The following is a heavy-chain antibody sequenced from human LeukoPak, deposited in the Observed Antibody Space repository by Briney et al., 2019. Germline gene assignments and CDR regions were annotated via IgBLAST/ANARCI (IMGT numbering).Heavy chain of an antibody. D-gene: IGHD3-22*01. J-gene: IGHJ4*02. V-gene: IGHV4-59*08. Sequence: SETLSLTCTVSGGSISSYYWSWIRQPPGKGPEWIGYIYYSGSTNYNPSLKSRVTISVDTSKNQFSLKLSSVTAADTAVYYCARRDSSGYYLDYWGQGTLVTVSS. CDR2: IYYSGST. CDR3: ARRDSSGYYLDY. CDR1: GGSISSYY.